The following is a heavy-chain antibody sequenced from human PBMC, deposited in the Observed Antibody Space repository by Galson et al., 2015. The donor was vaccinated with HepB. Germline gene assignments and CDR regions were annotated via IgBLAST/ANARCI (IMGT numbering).Heavy chain of an antibody. J-gene: IGHJ3*01. Sequence: SLRLSCAASGFTFSSYTMGWVRQAPGKGLEWVSGIKGGGDTYYADSVKGRFSISRDNSKNTLYLQMNSLRAEDTAVYHCAKTDSIYIRRPFDLWGQGTMVTASS. CDR3: AKTDSIYIRRPFDL. CDR1: GFTFSSYT. V-gene: IGHV3-23*01. D-gene: IGHD3-22*01. CDR2: IKGGGDT.